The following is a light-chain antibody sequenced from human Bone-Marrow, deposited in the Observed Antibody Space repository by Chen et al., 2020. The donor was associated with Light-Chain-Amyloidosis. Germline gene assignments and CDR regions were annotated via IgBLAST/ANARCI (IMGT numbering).Light chain of an antibody. V-gene: IGLV3-25*03. CDR3: QSADSSGTYEVI. J-gene: IGLJ2*01. CDR1: DLPTEY. Sequence: SYELTQPPSVSVSPGQTARFTCSGDDLPTEYAYWYQQKPGQAPVLVIHRDTEMPSGISERFSGSSSGTTATLTISGVQAEDEADYHCQSADSSGTYEVIFGGGTKLTVL. CDR2: RDT.